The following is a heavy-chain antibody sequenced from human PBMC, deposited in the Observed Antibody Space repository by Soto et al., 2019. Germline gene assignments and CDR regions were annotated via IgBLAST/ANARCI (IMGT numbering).Heavy chain of an antibody. J-gene: IGHJ4*02. CDR1: GFTFSSYG. D-gene: IGHD3-22*01. V-gene: IGHV3-33*01. CDR2: IWYDGSNK. CDR3: ARSDDSSGYYHFDY. Sequence: GGSLRLSCAASGFTFSSYGMHWVRQAPGKGLEWVAVIWYDGSNKYYADSVKGRFTISRDNSKNTLYLQMNSLRAEDTAVYYCARSDDSSGYYHFDYWGQGTLVTVSS.